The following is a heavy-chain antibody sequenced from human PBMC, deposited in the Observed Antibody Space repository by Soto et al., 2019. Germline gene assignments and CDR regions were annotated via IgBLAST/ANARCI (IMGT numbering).Heavy chain of an antibody. CDR3: ARERGYSGYEYFQH. J-gene: IGHJ1*01. Sequence: ASVKVSCKASGYTFTSYAMHWVRQAPGQRLEWMGWINAGNGNTKYSQKFQGRVTITRDTSASTAYMELSSLRSEDTAVYYCARERGYSGYEYFQHWGQGTLVTVSS. V-gene: IGHV1-3*01. D-gene: IGHD5-12*01. CDR1: GYTFTSYA. CDR2: INAGNGNT.